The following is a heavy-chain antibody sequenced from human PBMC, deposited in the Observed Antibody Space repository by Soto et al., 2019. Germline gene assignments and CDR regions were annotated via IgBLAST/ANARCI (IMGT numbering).Heavy chain of an antibody. V-gene: IGHV5-51*01. CDR2: IFPSDSDT. CDR1: GYGVSSHW. J-gene: IGHJ6*02. Sequence: LKISFKASGYGVSSHWSGWVRQLPGKGPEWMGIIFPSDSDTRYDPSFQGHVTISADMSINTAYLQWNRLKASDTAMYYCATPGGFGMDVWGQGTPVTLSS. D-gene: IGHD5-12*01. CDR3: ATPGGFGMDV.